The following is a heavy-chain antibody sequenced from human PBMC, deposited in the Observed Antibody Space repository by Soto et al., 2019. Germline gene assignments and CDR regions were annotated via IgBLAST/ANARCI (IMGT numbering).Heavy chain of an antibody. CDR1: GLIFSDYH. V-gene: IGHV3-72*01. CDR3: AMLGGWSGGSSGMDV. J-gene: IGHJ6*02. CDR2: IRRKANSYTT. D-gene: IGHD3-10*02. Sequence: EAQLVESGGGLVQPGGSLRLSCAASGLIFSDYHMDWVRQAPGKGLEWVGRIRRKANSYTTEYAASVKGRFTISRDDSKNSLYLQTNSLKSEDTAVYYCAMLGGWSGGSSGMDVWGQGTTVTVSS.